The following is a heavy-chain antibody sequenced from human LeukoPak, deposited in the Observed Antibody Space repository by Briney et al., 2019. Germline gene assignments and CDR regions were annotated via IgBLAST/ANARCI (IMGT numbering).Heavy chain of an antibody. D-gene: IGHD3-22*01. V-gene: IGHV2-5*02. J-gene: IGHJ4*02. Sequence: SGPTLVEPTQTLTLTCTFSGFSLTTLGVSVGWVRQPPGKALEWLALLYWDDAERYSPSLKTRLTITKDTSKNQVVLTLTNMDPADTATYYCVYTATFDSSGYYMLDFWGQGTLVSVSS. CDR1: GFSLTTLGVS. CDR2: LYWDDAE. CDR3: VYTATFDSSGYYMLDF.